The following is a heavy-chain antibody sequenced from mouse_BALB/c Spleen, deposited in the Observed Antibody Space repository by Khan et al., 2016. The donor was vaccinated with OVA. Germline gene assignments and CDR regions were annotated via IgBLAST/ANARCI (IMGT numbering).Heavy chain of an antibody. D-gene: IGHD3-2*02. CDR3: TRSGYSSFAF. CDR2: IKPSHGDT. CDR1: GYTFTSYY. Sequence: QVQLQQPGAELVKPGASVKLSCKASGYTFTSYYMYWVKQRPGQGLEWIGGIKPSHGDTYFNDKFKSKAQLTVDNSSSTAYMQLSSLTSEDSAVYDCTRSGYSSFAFWGQGTLVTVSA. J-gene: IGHJ3*01. V-gene: IGHV1S81*02.